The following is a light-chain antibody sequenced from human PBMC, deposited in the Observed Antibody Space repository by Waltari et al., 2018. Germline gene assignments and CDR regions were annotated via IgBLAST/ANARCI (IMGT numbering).Light chain of an antibody. Sequence: DIQMTQSPSSLSASVGDRVTITCRASQSISSYLSWYQQKPGKAPKLLIFAALNLQSGVPSRFSGSGSGTDFTLTINSLQPEDFATYYCQQSYSTPRTFGQGTKVEIK. CDR1: QSISSY. J-gene: IGKJ1*01. CDR2: AAL. CDR3: QQSYSTPRT. V-gene: IGKV1-39*01.